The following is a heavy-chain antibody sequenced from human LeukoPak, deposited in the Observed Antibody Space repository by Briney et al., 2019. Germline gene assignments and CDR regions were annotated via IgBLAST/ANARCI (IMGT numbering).Heavy chain of an antibody. V-gene: IGHV3-23*01. CDR1: AFTFSSYA. CDR2: ISGSGGST. J-gene: IGHJ4*02. D-gene: IGHD1-26*01. Sequence: GGSLRLSCAASAFTFSSYAMSWVRQAPGKGLEWVSGISGSGGSTYHADSVKGRFTISRDNSKNTLYLQMNSLRAEDTAVYYCAKDLSWVRTADYWGQGTLVTVSS. CDR3: AKDLSWVRTADY.